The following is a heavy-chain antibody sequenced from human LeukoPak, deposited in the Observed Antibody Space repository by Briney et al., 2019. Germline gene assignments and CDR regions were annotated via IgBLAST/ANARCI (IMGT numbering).Heavy chain of an antibody. Sequence: PGGSLRLSCAASGFTFSNYWMSWVRQAPGKGLEWVANIKQDGSEKYYVDSVKGRFTISRDKAKNSLYLQMNSLRVEDTAMYHCARIGLGVSFGSGFDYWGQGTLVTVAS. J-gene: IGHJ4*02. V-gene: IGHV3-7*01. CDR2: IKQDGSEK. D-gene: IGHD3-10*01. CDR1: GFTFSNYW. CDR3: ARIGLGVSFGSGFDY.